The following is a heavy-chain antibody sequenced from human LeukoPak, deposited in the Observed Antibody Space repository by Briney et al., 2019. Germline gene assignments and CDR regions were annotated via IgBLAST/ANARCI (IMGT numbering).Heavy chain of an antibody. Sequence: ASVKVSCKASGYTFTGYYMHWVRQAPGQGLEWMGWINPNSGGTNYAQKFQGRVTMTRDTSISTAYMELSRLRSDDTAVYYCARDLMSGYCGGDCYSGFDYWGQGTLVTVSS. J-gene: IGHJ4*02. CDR1: GYTFTGYY. V-gene: IGHV1-2*02. D-gene: IGHD2-21*02. CDR3: ARDLMSGYCGGDCYSGFDY. CDR2: INPNSGGT.